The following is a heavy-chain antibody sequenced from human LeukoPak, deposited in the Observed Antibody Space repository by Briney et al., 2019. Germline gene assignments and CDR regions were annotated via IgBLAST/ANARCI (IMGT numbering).Heavy chain of an antibody. CDR3: AKVGSGSGYFDY. CDR1: GFTFSSYA. J-gene: IGHJ4*02. D-gene: IGHD1-26*01. V-gene: IGHV3-30*04. CDR2: ISYDGSNK. Sequence: GGSLRLSCAATGFTFSSYAMHWVRQAPGKGLEWVAVISYDGSNKYYADSAKGRFTISRDNSKNTLYLQMNSLRAEDTAVYYCAKVGSGSGYFDYWGQGTLVTVSS.